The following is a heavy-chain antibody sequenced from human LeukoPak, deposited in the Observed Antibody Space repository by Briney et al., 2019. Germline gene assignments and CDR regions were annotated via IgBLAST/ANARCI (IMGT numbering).Heavy chain of an antibody. Sequence: PGGSLRLSCAASGFTFSSYGMHWVRQAPGKGLERVAVIWYDGSNKYYANSVKGRFTISRDNSKNTLYLQMNSLRAEDTAVYYCARACSGGSCYPQDDYYYYGMDVWGKGTTVTVSS. CDR2: IWYDGSNK. CDR3: ARACSGGSCYPQDDYYYYGMDV. D-gene: IGHD2-15*01. J-gene: IGHJ6*04. V-gene: IGHV3-33*01. CDR1: GFTFSSYG.